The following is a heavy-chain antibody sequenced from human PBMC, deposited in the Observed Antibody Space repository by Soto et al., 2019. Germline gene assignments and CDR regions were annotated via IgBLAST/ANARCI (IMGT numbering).Heavy chain of an antibody. V-gene: IGHV1-69*13. CDR3: ARIPRYSFPTSDDLDS. J-gene: IGHJ4*02. D-gene: IGHD5-18*01. CDR2: ITPIYPTT. Sequence: ASVKVSCKASGGTFYTYTFSWVRQAPGQGLEWMGSITPIYPTTNYAEKSQGRLTVTADGSTNTAYMELNSLTSDDTAVYYCARIPRYSFPTSDDLDSWGQGTLVTVS. CDR1: GGTFYTYT.